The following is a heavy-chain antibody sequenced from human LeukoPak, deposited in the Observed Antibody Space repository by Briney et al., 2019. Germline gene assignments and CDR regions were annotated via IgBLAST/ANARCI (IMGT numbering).Heavy chain of an antibody. D-gene: IGHD2-2*01. V-gene: IGHV3-23*01. CDR1: GFPFSTSV. CDR3: AKDVVCSSTSCDDGFDF. J-gene: IGHJ4*02. Sequence: GGSLRLSCAASGFPFSTSVMNWVRQAPGEGLEWVSRISSSGSASFFADSVKGRFTVSRDNSKNTLYLQMNSLRAEDTALYYCAKDVVCSSTSCDDGFDFWGQGTLVTVSS. CDR2: ISSSGSAS.